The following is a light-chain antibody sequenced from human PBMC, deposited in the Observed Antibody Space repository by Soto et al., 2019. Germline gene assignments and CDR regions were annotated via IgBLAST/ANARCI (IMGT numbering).Light chain of an antibody. V-gene: IGKV2-28*01. Sequence: DIVMTQSPLSLPVTPGEPASISCRSSQSLLHYNGHNFLNWYLQKPGQSPQVLIYLGSNRASGVPDRFSGSGSGTDFTLKISRVEAADVGVYYCMQALHTPLTFGQGTRLEIK. CDR2: LGS. CDR3: MQALHTPLT. CDR1: QSLLHYNGHNF. J-gene: IGKJ5*01.